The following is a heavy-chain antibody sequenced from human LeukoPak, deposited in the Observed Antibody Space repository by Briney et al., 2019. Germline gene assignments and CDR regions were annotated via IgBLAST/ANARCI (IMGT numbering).Heavy chain of an antibody. J-gene: IGHJ4*02. V-gene: IGHV3-48*01. CDR2: ISSSSSTI. D-gene: IGHD5-12*01. Sequence: GGSLRLSCAASGFTFSSYSMNWVRQAPGKGLEWVSYISSSSSTIYYADSVKGRFTISRDNAKNSLYLQMNSLRAEDTAVYYCARYILVATIYGGGFDYWGQGTLVTVSS. CDR1: GFTFSSYS. CDR3: ARYILVATIYGGGFDY.